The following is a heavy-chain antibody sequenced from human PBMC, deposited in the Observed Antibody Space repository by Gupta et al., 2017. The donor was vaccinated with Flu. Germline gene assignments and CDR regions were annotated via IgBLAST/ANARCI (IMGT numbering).Heavy chain of an antibody. V-gene: IGHV3-73*01. CDR2: IRNRANNYAT. Sequence: EVQLVESGGDLVQPGGSLKLSCAASGFSFSDSDMYWVRQPSGKGPEWVARIRNRANNYATAYGGSVKGRFAISRDDSKNTAYLQMNSLKSEDTAIYYCTRSPPGYCSSTSCYGMDVWGQGTSVTVSS. CDR3: TRSPPGYCSSTSCYGMDV. J-gene: IGHJ6*02. CDR1: GFSFSDSD. D-gene: IGHD2-2*01.